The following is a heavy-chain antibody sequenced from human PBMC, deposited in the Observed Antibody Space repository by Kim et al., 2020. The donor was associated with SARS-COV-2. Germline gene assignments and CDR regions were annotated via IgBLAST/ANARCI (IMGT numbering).Heavy chain of an antibody. CDR2: INSDGSTI. CDR1: GFTFSSHW. Sequence: GGSLRLSFAASGFTFSSHWMHWVRQAPGKGLVWVSRINSDGSTISYADSVKGRFTISRDNAKNTLYLQMNRLRAEDTAVYYCARRQFTSGWYYFDYWGQGTLVTVSS. V-gene: IGHV3-74*01. D-gene: IGHD6-19*01. J-gene: IGHJ4*02. CDR3: ARRQFTSGWYYFDY.